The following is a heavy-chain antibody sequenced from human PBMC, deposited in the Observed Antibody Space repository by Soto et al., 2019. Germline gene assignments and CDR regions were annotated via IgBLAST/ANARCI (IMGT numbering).Heavy chain of an antibody. V-gene: IGHV3-48*01. D-gene: IGHD1-1*01. CDR2: SGSSRSTI. J-gene: IGHJ4*02. CDR1: GFTFSSYS. CDR3: ANFPGY. Sequence: EVQLVESGGGLVQPGGSLRLSCAASGFTFSSYSMNWVRQAPGKGLEWVSVSGSSRSTIYYPDSVNGRFTLSSDKANKSLYRQVNNLRTVDAAAYYCANFPGYWGQGTLVTVSS.